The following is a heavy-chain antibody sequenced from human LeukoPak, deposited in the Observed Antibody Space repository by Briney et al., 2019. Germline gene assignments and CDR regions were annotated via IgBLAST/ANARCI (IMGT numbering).Heavy chain of an antibody. CDR3: ARSPGFVDTSTGEWFDP. CDR1: NGSISRYY. J-gene: IGHJ5*02. D-gene: IGHD7-27*01. Sequence: SETLSLTCSVSNGSISRYYWNWIRQSPGKGLEWIGFVYSSGTTSFNPSLESRVTISLDTSRSQFSLKLRSVTTADTAVHYCARSPGFVDTSTGEWFDPWGPGALVIVSS. CDR2: VYSSGTT. V-gene: IGHV4-59*13.